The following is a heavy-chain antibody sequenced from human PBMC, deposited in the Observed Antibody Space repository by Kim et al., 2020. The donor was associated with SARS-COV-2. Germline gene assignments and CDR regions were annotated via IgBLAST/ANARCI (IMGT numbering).Heavy chain of an antibody. CDR1: GGTFSSYA. V-gene: IGHV1-69*04. J-gene: IGHJ6*03. CDR2: IIPILGIA. Sequence: SVKVSCKASGGTFSSYAISWVRQDPGQGLEWMGRIIPILGIANYAQKFQGRVTITADKSTSTAYMELSSLRSEDTAVYYCARGLWGKGIYYYNYMDVWGKGTTVTVSS. D-gene: IGHD7-27*01. CDR3: ARGLWGKGIYYYNYMDV.